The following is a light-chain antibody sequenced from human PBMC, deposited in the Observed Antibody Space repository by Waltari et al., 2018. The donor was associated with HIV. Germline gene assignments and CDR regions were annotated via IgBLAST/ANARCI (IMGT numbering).Light chain of an antibody. Sequence: QSALTQPASVSGSPGQSITISCTGTSNDVGGYNYVSWYQQHPGKAPKLMIYDVTTRPSGVSVRFSGSKSGNTASLTISGLQAEDEADYYCSSYTKTLYVIFGGGTKLTVL. CDR3: SSYTKTLYVI. CDR2: DVT. V-gene: IGLV2-14*03. CDR1: SNDVGGYNY. J-gene: IGLJ2*01.